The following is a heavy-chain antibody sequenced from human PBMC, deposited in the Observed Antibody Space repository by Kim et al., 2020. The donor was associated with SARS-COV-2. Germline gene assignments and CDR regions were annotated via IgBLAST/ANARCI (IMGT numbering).Heavy chain of an antibody. CDR1: GFTVSSNH. V-gene: IGHV3-53*04. D-gene: IGHD6-19*01. Sequence: GGSLRLSCAASGFTVSSNHMSWVRQAPGRGLEWVSVIYSGGSTYYADSVKGRFTISRQNSKNTLFLQMNSLRVEDTAIYYCARGIAVANNWFDPWGQGTLVSFSS. J-gene: IGHJ5*02. CDR3: ARGIAVANNWFDP. CDR2: IYSGGST.